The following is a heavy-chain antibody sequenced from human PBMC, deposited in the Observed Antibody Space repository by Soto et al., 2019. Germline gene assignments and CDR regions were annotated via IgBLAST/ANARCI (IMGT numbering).Heavy chain of an antibody. CDR3: FVHPRWELIVLYGWFDP. D-gene: IGHD1-26*01. Sequence: GSLRLSCAASGFTFSGSAMHCVRQASGKGLEWVGRIRSKANSYADSVKGRFTISRDNSKNTLYLQMNSLRAEDTAVYYCFVHPRWELIVLYGWFDPWGQGTLVTVSS. CDR2: IRSKANSYA. V-gene: IGHV3-73*01. CDR1: GFTFSGSA. J-gene: IGHJ5*02.